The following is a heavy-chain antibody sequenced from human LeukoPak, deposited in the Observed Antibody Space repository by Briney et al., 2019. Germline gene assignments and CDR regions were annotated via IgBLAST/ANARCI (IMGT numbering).Heavy chain of an antibody. D-gene: IGHD2-2*01. CDR1: GFSFGTYG. Sequence: QSGGSLGLSCAASGFSFGTYGMHWVRQAPGKGLEWVAVIWDDGTTKYYADSVKGRFTISRDNSKNTLYLQMNSLRAEDTAMYYCVKDLFRSTYYFDYWGQGILVTVSS. V-gene: IGHV3-33*06. CDR2: IWDDGTTK. CDR3: VKDLFRSTYYFDY. J-gene: IGHJ4*02.